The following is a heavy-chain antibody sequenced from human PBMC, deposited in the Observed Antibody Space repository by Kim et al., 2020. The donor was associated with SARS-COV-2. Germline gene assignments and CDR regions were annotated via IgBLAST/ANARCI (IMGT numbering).Heavy chain of an antibody. CDR2: FSWDGGST. J-gene: IGHJ5*02. CDR1: GFTFDDYT. Sequence: GGSLRLSCAASGFTFDDYTMHWVRQAPGKGLEWVSLFSWDGGSTYYADSVKGRFTISRDNSKTSLYLQMNSLRTEDTALYYCAQDTAGSSWHDHWFDPW. V-gene: IGHV3-43*01. CDR3: AQDTAGSSWHDHWFDP. D-gene: IGHD6-13*01.